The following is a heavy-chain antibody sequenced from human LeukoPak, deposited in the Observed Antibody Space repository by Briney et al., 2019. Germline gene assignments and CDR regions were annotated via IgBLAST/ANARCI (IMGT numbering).Heavy chain of an antibody. Sequence: GGSLRLSCEATGFTFNTYSMNWVRQAPGKGLEWVANINQDGSLTYYMDSVKGRFTISRDNAKNSLYLQMNSLRGEDTAVYYCASGYAGGWSSFHYWGQGTLVTVSA. CDR2: INQDGSLT. CDR1: GFTFNTYS. V-gene: IGHV3-7*01. J-gene: IGHJ4*02. D-gene: IGHD6-19*01. CDR3: ASGYAGGWSSFHY.